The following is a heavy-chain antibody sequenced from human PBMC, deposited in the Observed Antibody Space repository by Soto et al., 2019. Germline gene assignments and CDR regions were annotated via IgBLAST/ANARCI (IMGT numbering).Heavy chain of an antibody. Sequence: GASVKVSCKASGYTFTDYYIHWVRQAPGQGLEWMGWISAYNGNTNYAQKVQGRVTMTTDTSTSTAYMELRSLRSDDTAVYYRARAGMYYYDSSGYKFDYWGQGTLVTVSS. V-gene: IGHV1-18*04. CDR1: GYTFTDYY. D-gene: IGHD3-22*01. J-gene: IGHJ4*02. CDR2: ISAYNGNT. CDR3: ARAGMYYYDSSGYKFDY.